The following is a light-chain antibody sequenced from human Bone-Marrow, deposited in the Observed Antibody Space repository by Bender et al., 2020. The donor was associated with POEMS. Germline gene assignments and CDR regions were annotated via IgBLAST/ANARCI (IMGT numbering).Light chain of an antibody. J-gene: IGLJ1*01. CDR1: SNDVGSHNL. V-gene: IGLV2-23*01. Sequence: QSALTQPASVSGSPGQSITISCTGTSNDVGSHNLVSWYQQHPGKAPKLMIYEGSRRPSGISNRFSGSKSGNTASLTISGLQAEDEADYYCCSYASRSTYVFGTGTKVTVL. CDR3: CSYASRSTYV. CDR2: EGS.